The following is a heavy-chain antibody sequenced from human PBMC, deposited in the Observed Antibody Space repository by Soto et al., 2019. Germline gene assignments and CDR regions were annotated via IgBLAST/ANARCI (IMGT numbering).Heavy chain of an antibody. V-gene: IGHV3-74*01. Sequence: EVQVVESGGGLVQPGGSLRLSCAASGFTFSSYWMHWVRQAPGKGLVWVSRINSDGSTTNYADSVKGRFTISRDNAKNTLYLQMNSLRAEDTAVYYCTRGVDFAWFDPWGQGTLVTVSS. CDR3: TRGVDFAWFDP. J-gene: IGHJ5*02. CDR2: INSDGSTT. CDR1: GFTFSSYW. D-gene: IGHD3-3*01.